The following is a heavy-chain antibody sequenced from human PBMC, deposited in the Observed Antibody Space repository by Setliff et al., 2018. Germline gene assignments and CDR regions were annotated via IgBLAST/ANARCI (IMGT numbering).Heavy chain of an antibody. CDR1: GYSFSNFW. D-gene: IGHD2-21*01. J-gene: IGHJ5*02. Sequence: PGESLKISCKGSGYSFSNFWIGWVRQMPGKGLGWMGIIYPGDSHTRYSPSFQGQVTMSADKSINTAYLQWSNLKASDTAVYYCARRGERFFNWFDPWGQGTLVTVSS. CDR2: IYPGDSHT. CDR3: ARRGERFFNWFDP. V-gene: IGHV5-51*01.